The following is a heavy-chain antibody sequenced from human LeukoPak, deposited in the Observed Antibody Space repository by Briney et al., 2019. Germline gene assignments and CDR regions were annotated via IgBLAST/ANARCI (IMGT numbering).Heavy chain of an antibody. CDR1: GGSISSGGYY. V-gene: IGHV4-31*03. CDR3: ARDWNYGEAGWLFFDY. Sequence: SQTLSLTCTVSGGSISSGGYYWSWIRQHPGKGLEWIGYIYYSGSTYYNPSLKSRVTISVDTSKNQFSLKLSSVTAADTAVYYCARDWNYGEAGWLFFDYWGQGTLVTVSS. J-gene: IGHJ4*02. D-gene: IGHD1-7*01. CDR2: IYYSGST.